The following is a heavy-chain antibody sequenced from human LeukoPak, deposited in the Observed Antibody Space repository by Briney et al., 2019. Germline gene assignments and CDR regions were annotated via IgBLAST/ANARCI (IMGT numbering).Heavy chain of an antibody. D-gene: IGHD1-14*01. CDR3: ARRPPNLEFYDV. Sequence: SETLSLTCTVSGDSIISNIYWWDWVRLPPGKGLEWIGATFYTGRTFYSPSLKSRVTISVDTSKNQFSLDLSSATAADTAVSSCARRPPNLEFYDVWGQGTRVTVSS. V-gene: IGHV4-39*01. CDR1: GDSIISNIYW. CDR2: TFYTGRT. J-gene: IGHJ3*01.